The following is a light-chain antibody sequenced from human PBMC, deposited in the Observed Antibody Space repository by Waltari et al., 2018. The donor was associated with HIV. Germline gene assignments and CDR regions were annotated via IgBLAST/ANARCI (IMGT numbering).Light chain of an antibody. CDR2: EVS. CDR3: CSYAGSSTLV. V-gene: IGLV2-23*02. J-gene: IGLJ3*02. Sequence: QSALTQPASVSGSPGQSITISCTGTSSNIGTYNFVSWHQQHPGKAPKTLIYEVSQRPSGVSNHFSGSHSGNTASLTISGLQAEYEADYYCCSYAGSSTLVFGGGTKVTVL. CDR1: SSNIGTYNF.